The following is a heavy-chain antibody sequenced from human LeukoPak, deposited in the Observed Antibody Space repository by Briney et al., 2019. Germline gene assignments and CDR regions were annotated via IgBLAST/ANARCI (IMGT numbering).Heavy chain of an antibody. Sequence: SKTLSLTCNVSVYSITTGYYWAWIRQPPGKRLEWIGSIYHSGSTYYNPSLKSRVTISVDTSKNQFSLKLSSVTAADTAVYYCARATYYYDSSGYIKASRFWFDPWGQGTLVTVSS. CDR2: IYHSGST. CDR1: VYSITTGYY. V-gene: IGHV4-38-2*02. J-gene: IGHJ5*02. D-gene: IGHD3-22*01. CDR3: ARATYYYDSSGYIKASRFWFDP.